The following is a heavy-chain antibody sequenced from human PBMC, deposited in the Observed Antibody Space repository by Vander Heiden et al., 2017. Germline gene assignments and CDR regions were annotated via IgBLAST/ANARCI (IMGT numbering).Heavy chain of an antibody. CDR2: ISSSGSTI. CDR1: GFTFSDYY. D-gene: IGHD2-2*01. Sequence: QVQLVESGGGLVKPGGSLRLSCAASGFTFSDYYMGWIRQAPGKGLEWVSYISSSGSTIYYADSVKGRFTISRDNAKNSLYLQMNSLRAEDTAVYYCARRSVIGGCSSTSCYNNWVDPWGQGTLVNVAS. V-gene: IGHV3-11*01. J-gene: IGHJ5*02. CDR3: ARRSVIGGCSSTSCYNNWVDP.